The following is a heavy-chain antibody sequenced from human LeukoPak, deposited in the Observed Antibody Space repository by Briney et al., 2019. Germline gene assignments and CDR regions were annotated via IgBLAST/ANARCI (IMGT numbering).Heavy chain of an antibody. CDR2: ISYDGSNK. V-gene: IGHV3-30*18. J-gene: IGHJ6*02. CDR3: AKDRADYGDYEYGMDV. CDR1: GFTFSSYG. D-gene: IGHD4-17*01. Sequence: GGSMRLSCAASGFTFSSYGMHWVRQAPGKGLEWVAVISYDGSNKYYADSVKGRFTISRDNSKNTLYLQMNSLRAEDTAVYYCAKDRADYGDYEYGMDVWGQGTTVTVSS.